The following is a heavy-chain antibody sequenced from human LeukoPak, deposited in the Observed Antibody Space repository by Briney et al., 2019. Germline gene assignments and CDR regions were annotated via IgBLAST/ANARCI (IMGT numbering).Heavy chain of an antibody. CDR1: GYTFTGYY. CDR3: ARVAYDYVWGSYRFSGVVAFDI. Sequence: GASVKVSCKASGYTFTGYYMHWVRQATGQGLEWMGWMNPNSGNTGYAQKFQGRVTMTGNTSISTAYMELSSLRSEDTAVYYCARVAYDYVWGSYRFSGVVAFDIWGQGTMVTVSS. CDR2: MNPNSGNT. D-gene: IGHD3-16*02. V-gene: IGHV1-8*02. J-gene: IGHJ3*02.